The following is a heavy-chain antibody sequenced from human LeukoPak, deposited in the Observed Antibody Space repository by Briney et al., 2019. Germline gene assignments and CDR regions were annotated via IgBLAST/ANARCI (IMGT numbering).Heavy chain of an antibody. D-gene: IGHD3-10*01. CDR2: INPNTGDT. V-gene: IGHV1-2*02. J-gene: IGHJ4*02. CDR1: GYTFTDYH. Sequence: ASVKVSCKASGYTFTDYHMHWVRQAPGQGLEWMGWINPNTGDTNYAQKFQGRVTMTRDTSIDTAYMELSRLKTDDTAVYYCARNTNYFGSGNSFDYWGQGTLVTVSS. CDR3: ARNTNYFGSGNSFDY.